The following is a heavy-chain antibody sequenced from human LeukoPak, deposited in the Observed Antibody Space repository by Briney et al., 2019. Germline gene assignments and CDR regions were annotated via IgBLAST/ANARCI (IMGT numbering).Heavy chain of an antibody. J-gene: IGHJ4*02. V-gene: IGHV1-24*01. Sequence: ASVKVSCKVSGYTLTELSMHWVRQAPGKGLEWMGGFDPEDGETIYAQKFQGRVTITEDTSTDTAYMELSRLRSEDTAVYYCATLTGTLMGWGQGTLVTVSS. CDR2: FDPEDGET. CDR3: ATLTGTLMG. D-gene: IGHD7-27*01. CDR1: GYTLTELS.